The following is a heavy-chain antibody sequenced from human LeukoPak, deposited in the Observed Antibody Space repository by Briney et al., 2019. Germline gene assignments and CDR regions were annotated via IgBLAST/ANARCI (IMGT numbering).Heavy chain of an antibody. D-gene: IGHD2-15*01. V-gene: IGHV4-39*07. CDR1: GGSISSSSYY. CDR2: IYYSGST. CDR3: ARAFGGSGGSCYSN. Sequence: SETLPLTCTVSGGSISSSSYYWGWIRQPPGKGLEWIGSIYYSGSTYYNPSLKSRVTISVDTSKNQFSLKLSSVTAADTAVYYCARAFGGSGGSCYSNWGQGTLVTVSS. J-gene: IGHJ4*02.